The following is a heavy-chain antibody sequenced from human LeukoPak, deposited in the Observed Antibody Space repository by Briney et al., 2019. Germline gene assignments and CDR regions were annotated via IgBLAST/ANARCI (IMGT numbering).Heavy chain of an antibody. D-gene: IGHD3-22*01. CDR3: ARDEGDSSGYHFDY. CDR2: IYSGGST. CDR1: GFTVSSNY. Sequence: GGSLRLSCAASGFTVSSNYMSWVRQAPGKGLEWVSVIYSGGSTYYADSVKGRFTISRDNSKNTLYLQMNSLRAEDTAVYYCARDEGDSSGYHFDYWGQGTLVTVSS. V-gene: IGHV3-66*01. J-gene: IGHJ4*02.